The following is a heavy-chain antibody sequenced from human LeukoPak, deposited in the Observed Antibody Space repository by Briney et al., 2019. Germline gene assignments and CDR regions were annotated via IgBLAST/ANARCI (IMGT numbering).Heavy chain of an antibody. D-gene: IGHD2-8*01. V-gene: IGHV3-23*01. CDR3: AKDERLSGTNAGTLLDY. CDR2: ISGSGGSI. J-gene: IGHJ4*02. Sequence: GGTLRLSCAASGFTFSRFGMSWVRQAPGKGLEWVSAISGSGGSIYYADSVKGRFTISRDNSKNTLYLEMNSLRPEDTALYYCAKDERLSGTNAGTLLDYWGQGTLVRVSS. CDR1: GFTFSRFG.